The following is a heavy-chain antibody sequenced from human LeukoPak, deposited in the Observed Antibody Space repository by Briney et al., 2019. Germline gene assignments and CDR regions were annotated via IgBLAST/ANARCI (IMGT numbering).Heavy chain of an antibody. CDR3: ARDRRLLPMVLDY. V-gene: IGHV1-69*13. CDR2: IIPIFGTA. CDR1: GGTFRSYA. D-gene: IGHD1-26*01. Sequence: SVKVSXKASGGTFRSYAISWVRQAPGQGLEWMGGIIPIFGTANYAQKFQGRVTITADESTSTAYMELSSLRSEDTAVYYCARDRRLLPMVLDYWGQGTLVTVSS. J-gene: IGHJ4*02.